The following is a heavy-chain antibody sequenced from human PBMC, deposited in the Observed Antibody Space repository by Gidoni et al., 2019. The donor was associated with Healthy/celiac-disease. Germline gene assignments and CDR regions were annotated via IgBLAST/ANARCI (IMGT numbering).Heavy chain of an antibody. CDR3: AKSLVGDFWSGDDY. CDR2: ISGSGGST. V-gene: IGHV3-23*01. J-gene: IGHJ4*02. Sequence: VQLLESGGGLVQPGGSLSLSCAASGFTFSSYAMSWVRQAPGKGLEWVSAISGSGGSTYYADSVKGRFTISRDNSKNTLYLQMNSLRAEDTAVYYCAKSLVGDFWSGDDYWGQGTLVTVSS. D-gene: IGHD3-3*01. CDR1: GFTFSSYA.